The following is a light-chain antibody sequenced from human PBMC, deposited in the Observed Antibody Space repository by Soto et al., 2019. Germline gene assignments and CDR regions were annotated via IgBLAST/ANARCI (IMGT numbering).Light chain of an antibody. J-gene: IGKJ1*01. CDR2: RAS. Sequence: DIQMTQSPSTLSTSVGDRVTISCRASQSISSWLAWYQQKPGEAPNLLIYRASSLQSGVPSRFSGSGSGTEFTLAISSLQTDDFATYYCQQYSRYSWTFGQGTKVEFK. CDR3: QQYSRYSWT. V-gene: IGKV1-5*03. CDR1: QSISSW.